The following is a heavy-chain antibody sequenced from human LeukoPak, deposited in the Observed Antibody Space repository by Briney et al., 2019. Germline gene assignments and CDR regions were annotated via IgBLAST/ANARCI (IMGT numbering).Heavy chain of an antibody. CDR3: ARAYSERYGLGYYYMDV. Sequence: GGSLRLSCAASGFTFSSYSMNWVRQAPGKGLEWVSSISSSSSYIYYADSVKGRFTISRDNAKKSLYLQMNSLRVEDTAVYYCARAYSERYGLGYYYMDVWGKGTTVTVSS. J-gene: IGHJ6*03. CDR2: ISSSSSYI. D-gene: IGHD1-26*01. CDR1: GFTFSSYS. V-gene: IGHV3-21*01.